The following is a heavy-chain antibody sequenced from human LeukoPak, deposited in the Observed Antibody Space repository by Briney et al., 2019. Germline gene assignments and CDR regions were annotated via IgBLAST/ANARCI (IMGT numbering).Heavy chain of an antibody. V-gene: IGHV4-59*01. CDR2: IYYSGST. D-gene: IGHD3-22*01. Sequence: PSETLSLTRTVSGGSISSYYWSWIRQPPGKGLEWIGYIYYSGSTNYNPSLKSRVTISVDTSKNQFSLKLSSVTAADTAVYYCARGGSSGYPSLFRYWGQGTLVTVSS. J-gene: IGHJ4*02. CDR1: GGSISSYY. CDR3: ARGGSSGYPSLFRY.